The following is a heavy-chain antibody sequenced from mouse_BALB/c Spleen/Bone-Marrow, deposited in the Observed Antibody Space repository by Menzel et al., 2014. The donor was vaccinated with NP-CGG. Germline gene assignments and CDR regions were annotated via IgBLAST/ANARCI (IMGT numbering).Heavy chain of an antibody. CDR1: GFNIKDTY. CDR2: IDPANGNT. J-gene: IGHJ4*01. V-gene: IGHV14-3*02. CDR3: ARWEYYAMDY. D-gene: IGHD4-1*01. Sequence: VQLQQSGAELVKPGASVKLSCTASGFNIKDTYMHWVKQRPEQGLEWIGRIDPANGNTKYDPKFQGKATITADTSSNTGCLQVSSLASEDAAVYYCARWEYYAMDYWGQGASVTVSS.